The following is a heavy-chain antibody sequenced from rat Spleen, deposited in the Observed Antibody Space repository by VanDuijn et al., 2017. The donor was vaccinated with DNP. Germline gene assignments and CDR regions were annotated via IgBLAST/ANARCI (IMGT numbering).Heavy chain of an antibody. CDR1: GFSLTSNG. CDR2: ISNSGIT. J-gene: IGHJ3*01. Sequence: QVQLEESGPGLMQPSETLSLTCTVSGFSLTSNGVGWVRQPLGKGLEWIAAISNSGITYYNSPLKSRLSISRDTSKSQVFLTMNSLQTEDTAIYFCTRDRPNYGGYSDIWFAYWGQGTLVTVSS. D-gene: IGHD1-11*01. CDR3: TRDRPNYGGYSDIWFAY. V-gene: IGHV2S8*01.